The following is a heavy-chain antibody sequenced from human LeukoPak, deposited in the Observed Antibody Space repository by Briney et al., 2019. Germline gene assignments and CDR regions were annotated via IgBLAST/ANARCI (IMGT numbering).Heavy chain of an antibody. CDR3: AISGLGFGEFRGLDY. CDR2: IFSSGPT. Sequence: GSLRLSCAASGFNVSNNYMNWVRQAPGKGLEWVSVIFSSGPTYYADSVKGRFTISRDTSKNALYLQMNSLRAEDTAVYYCAISGLGFGEFRGLDYWGQGTLVTVSS. J-gene: IGHJ4*02. V-gene: IGHV3-53*01. CDR1: GFNVSNNY. D-gene: IGHD3-10*01.